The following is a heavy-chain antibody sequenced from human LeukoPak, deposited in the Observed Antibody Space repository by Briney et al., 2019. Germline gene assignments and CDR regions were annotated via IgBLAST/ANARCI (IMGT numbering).Heavy chain of an antibody. CDR3: ARRHYFDSSGYY. D-gene: IGHD3-22*01. J-gene: IGHJ4*02. Sequence: SETLSLTCTVSGGSMNSDTNYWAWIRQPPGKGLELIGTIYYSGSTYYNPSLKSRVTISVDTSKNQFSLKLSSVTAADTAVYYCARRHYFDSSGYYWGRGTLVTVSS. V-gene: IGHV4-39*01. CDR1: GGSMNSDTNY. CDR2: IYYSGST.